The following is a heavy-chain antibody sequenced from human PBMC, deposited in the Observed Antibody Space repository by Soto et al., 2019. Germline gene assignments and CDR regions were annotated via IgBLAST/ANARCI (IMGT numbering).Heavy chain of an antibody. J-gene: IGHJ4*02. CDR3: ARDLSDSYFDY. CDR1: GVSISRYY. CDR2: VYTSETT. V-gene: IGHV4-4*07. D-gene: IGHD2-21*02. Sequence: SETLSLTCIVSGVSISRYYWSWIRQPAGKGLEWIGRVYTSETTTYNPSLKSRVSMSVDTSRNQFSLKLTSVTAADTAVYFCARDLSDSYFDYWGQGSLVTVS.